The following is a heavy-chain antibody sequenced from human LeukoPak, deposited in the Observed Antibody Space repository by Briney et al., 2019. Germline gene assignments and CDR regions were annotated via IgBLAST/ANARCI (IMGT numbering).Heavy chain of an antibody. CDR1: GGSISSSSYY. CDR2: IYYSGST. D-gene: IGHD6-13*01. V-gene: IGHV4-39*07. J-gene: IGHJ6*03. CDR3: SRSQYSSNWEYYYNFYMDV. Sequence: PSETLSLTCTVSGGSISSSSYYWGWIRQPPGKELEWIGSIYYSGSTYYNPSLKSRVTISVDTSKNQFSLKLSSVTATDTAVYYLSRSQYSSNWEYYYNFYMDVLGKGTTVTVSS.